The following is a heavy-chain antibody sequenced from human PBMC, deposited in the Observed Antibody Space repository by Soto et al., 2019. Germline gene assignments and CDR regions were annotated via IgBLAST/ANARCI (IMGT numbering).Heavy chain of an antibody. CDR1: GYTFTSYG. CDR2: ISAYNGNT. V-gene: IGHV1-18*01. Sequence: ASVKVSCKASGYTFTSYGISWVRQAPGQGLEWMGWISAYNGNTNYAQKFQGRVTMTRDTSMSTVYMELSSLRSEDTAVYYCARAPDYGDRIFDYWGQGTLVTVSS. CDR3: ARAPDYGDRIFDY. D-gene: IGHD4-17*01. J-gene: IGHJ4*02.